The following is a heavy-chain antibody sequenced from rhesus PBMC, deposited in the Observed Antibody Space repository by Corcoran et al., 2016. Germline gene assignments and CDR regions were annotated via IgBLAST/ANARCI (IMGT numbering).Heavy chain of an antibody. CDR2: INSGWVKP. D-gene: IGHD5-12*01. V-gene: IGHV3S25*01. Sequence: EVQLVESGCGLAKPGGSLRLSCAASGVTFSSYWMNWVRQAPGKGLEWVSSINSGWVKPYYADSVKGRFTISRDNSKNTLSLQMNSLRAEDTAVYYCAKAPGGYSYTFDYWGQGVLVTVSS. CDR3: AKAPGGYSYTFDY. CDR1: GVTFSSYW. J-gene: IGHJ4*01.